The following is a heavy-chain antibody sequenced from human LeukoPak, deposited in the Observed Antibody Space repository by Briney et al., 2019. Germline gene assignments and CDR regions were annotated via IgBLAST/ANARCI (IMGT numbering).Heavy chain of an antibody. Sequence: GGSLRLSCVASGFTFSSYGMHWVRQAPGKGLEWVAVISYDGSNKYYADSVKGRFTISRDNSKNTLYLQMNSLRAEDTAVYYCAKDSGAVYYYYGMDVWGQGTTVTVSS. CDR1: GFTFSSYG. CDR2: ISYDGSNK. CDR3: AKDSGAVYYYYGMDV. J-gene: IGHJ6*02. V-gene: IGHV3-30*18.